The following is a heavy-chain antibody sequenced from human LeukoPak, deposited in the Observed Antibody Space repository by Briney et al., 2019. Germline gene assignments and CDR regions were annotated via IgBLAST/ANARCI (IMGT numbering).Heavy chain of an antibody. V-gene: IGHV4-4*07. CDR3: ARGQGGSYYGEYFQH. Sequence: SETLSLTCTVSGGSISSYYWIWIRQPAGKGLEWIGRIYTSGSTNYNPSLKSRVTMSVDTSKNQFSLKLSSVTAADMAVYYCARGQGGSYYGEYFQHWGQGTLVTVSS. CDR2: IYTSGST. CDR1: GGSISSYY. D-gene: IGHD1-26*01. J-gene: IGHJ1*01.